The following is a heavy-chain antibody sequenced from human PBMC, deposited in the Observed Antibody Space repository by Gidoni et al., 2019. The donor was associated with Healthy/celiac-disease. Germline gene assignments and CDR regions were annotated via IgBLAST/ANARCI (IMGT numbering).Heavy chain of an antibody. Sequence: QVQLVQSGAEVKKPAPSVTVSCKASGYAFASYYMHWVRQAPGQGLEWMGIINPSGGSTSYAQKVQGRVTMTRDTSTSTVYMELSSLRSEDTAVYYCATNFWSGPRNWFDPWGQGTLVTVSS. CDR1: GYAFASYY. J-gene: IGHJ5*02. CDR2: INPSGGST. V-gene: IGHV1-46*03. D-gene: IGHD3-3*01. CDR3: ATNFWSGPRNWFDP.